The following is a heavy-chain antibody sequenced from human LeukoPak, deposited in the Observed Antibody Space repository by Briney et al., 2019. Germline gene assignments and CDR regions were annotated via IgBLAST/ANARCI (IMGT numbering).Heavy chain of an antibody. V-gene: IGHV3-74*01. CDR1: GFTFSSYW. CDR2: INTDGSST. D-gene: IGHD3-9*01. Sequence: GGSLRLSCAASGFTFSSYWMNWVRQAPGKGLVWFSRINTDGSSTSYVDSVKGRFTISRDDAKNTLYLQMNSLRAEDTAVYYCSRSDILTGYSEYYYYMDVWGKGTTVTVSS. CDR3: SRSDILTGYSEYYYYMDV. J-gene: IGHJ6*03.